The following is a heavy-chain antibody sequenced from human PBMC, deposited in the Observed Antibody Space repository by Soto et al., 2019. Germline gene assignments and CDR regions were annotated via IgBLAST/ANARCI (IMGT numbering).Heavy chain of an antibody. CDR1: GFTFSSLC. J-gene: IGHJ4*02. D-gene: IGHD6-19*01. V-gene: IGHV3-7*05. CDR2: INQDGSEK. Sequence: LRLSCAASGFTFSSLCMSWVRQPPGKGLECVANINQDGSEKNYVDSVKGRFTTPRVNAKNALHLQRNSLRAEDTAVYYCAGRNLVHWLSSGCPGPQDYSCQRALGTLSS. CDR3: AGRNLVHWLSSGCPGPQDY.